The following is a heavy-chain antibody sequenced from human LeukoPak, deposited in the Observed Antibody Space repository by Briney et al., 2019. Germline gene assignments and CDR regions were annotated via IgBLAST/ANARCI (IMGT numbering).Heavy chain of an antibody. CDR2: ISSSSSYI. V-gene: IGHV3-21*01. CDR1: GFTFSSYS. D-gene: IGHD3-10*01. Sequence: GGSLRLSCAASGFTFSSYSMNWVRQAPAKGLEWVSSISSSSSYIYYADSVKCRFTISRDNAKNSLYLQMNSLRAEDTAVYYCARDLATLIVRGGLDVWGQGTTVTVSS. J-gene: IGHJ6*02. CDR3: ARDLATLIVRGGLDV.